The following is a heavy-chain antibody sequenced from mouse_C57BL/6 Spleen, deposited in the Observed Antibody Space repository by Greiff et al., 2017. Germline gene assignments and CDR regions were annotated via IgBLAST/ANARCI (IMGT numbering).Heavy chain of an antibody. CDR3: ARSLLLRPMDY. Sequence: VQLKQSGPELVKPGASVKISCKASGYTFTDYYMNWVKQSHGKSLEWIGDINPNNGGTSYNQKFKGKATLTVDKSSSTAYMELRSLTSEDSAVYYCARSLLLRPMDYWGQGTSVTVSS. J-gene: IGHJ4*01. CDR1: GYTFTDYY. D-gene: IGHD1-1*01. CDR2: INPNNGGT. V-gene: IGHV1-26*01.